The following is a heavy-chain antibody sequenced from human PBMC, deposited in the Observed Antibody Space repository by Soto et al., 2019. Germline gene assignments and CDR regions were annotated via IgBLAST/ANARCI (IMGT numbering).Heavy chain of an antibody. Sequence: SLRLSCAASGFTFSTFSMNWVRQAPGKGLEWVSYISSSSSTIYYADSVKGRFTISRDNAKNSLYLQMNSLRDEDTAVYYCARAPYSDYHYFEFWGKGTLVTVSS. CDR2: ISSSSSTI. J-gene: IGHJ4*02. CDR1: GFTFSTFS. D-gene: IGHD4-17*01. CDR3: ARAPYSDYHYFEF. V-gene: IGHV3-48*02.